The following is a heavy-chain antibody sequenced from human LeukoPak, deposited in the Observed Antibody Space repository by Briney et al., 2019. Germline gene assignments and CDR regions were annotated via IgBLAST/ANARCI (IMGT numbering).Heavy chain of an antibody. CDR2: IYYSGST. CDR3: ARNNLEWLYTR. D-gene: IGHD3-3*01. V-gene: IGHV4-39*01. J-gene: IGHJ3*01. CDR1: GGSISSSSYY. Sequence: PSETLSLTCTVSGGSISSSSYYWGWIRQPPGKGLEWIGSIYYSGSTYYNPSLKSRVTISVDMSKTQFSLKLSSVSAADTAMYYCARNNLEWLYTRWGQGTMVTVSS.